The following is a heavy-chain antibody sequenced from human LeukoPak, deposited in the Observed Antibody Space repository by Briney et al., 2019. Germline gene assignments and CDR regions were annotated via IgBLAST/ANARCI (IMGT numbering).Heavy chain of an antibody. CDR2: IYHSGST. J-gene: IGHJ4*02. V-gene: IGHV4-38-2*02. CDR3: ARSWGYDFWSGNLLDY. D-gene: IGHD3-3*01. CDR1: GYSISSGYY. Sequence: SETLSLTCTVSGYSISSGYYWGWIRQPPGKWLEWIGSIYHSGSTYYNPSLKSRVTISVDTSKNQFSLKLSSVTAADTAMYYCARSWGYDFWSGNLLDYWGQGTLVTVSS.